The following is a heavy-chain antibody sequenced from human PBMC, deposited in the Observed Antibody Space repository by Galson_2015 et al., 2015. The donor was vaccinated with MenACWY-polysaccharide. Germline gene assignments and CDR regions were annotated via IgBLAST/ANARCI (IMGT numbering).Heavy chain of an antibody. CDR2: IWYDGTSK. V-gene: IGHV3-33*06. D-gene: IGHD3-3*01. CDR3: AKSDYDDAGGYGLDV. Sequence: RLSCAASGFAFSDYVIHWVRQAPGKGLEWVAAIWYDGTSKYSEESVKGRFTISGDNSQNTLYLQMNSLRAEDTAVYYCAKSDYDDAGGYGLDVWGQGTTVIVSS. CDR1: GFAFSDYV. J-gene: IGHJ6*02.